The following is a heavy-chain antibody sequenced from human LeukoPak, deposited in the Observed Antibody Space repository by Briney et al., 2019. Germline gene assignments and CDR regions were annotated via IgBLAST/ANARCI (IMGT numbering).Heavy chain of an antibody. CDR1: GFTFSRFV. Sequence: GGSLRLSCAASGFTFSRFVMTWVRQAPGKGLEWVSTISGSGSSTYYADSLKGRFTISRDNSKNTLYVQMNSLRAEDTGIYYCAKAGTTVVTPFVDWGQGTLVTVSS. CDR3: AKAGTTVVTPFVD. D-gene: IGHD4-23*01. V-gene: IGHV3-23*01. CDR2: ISGSGSST. J-gene: IGHJ4*02.